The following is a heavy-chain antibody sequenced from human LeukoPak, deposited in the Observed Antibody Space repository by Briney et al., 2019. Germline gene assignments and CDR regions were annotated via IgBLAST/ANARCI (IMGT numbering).Heavy chain of an antibody. J-gene: IGHJ4*02. CDR1: GYTFTGYY. CDR3: ARDLRWPTVQFDY. D-gene: IGHD2-15*01. CDR2: INPNSGGT. V-gene: IGHV1-2*02. Sequence: ASVKVSCKASGYTFTGYYMHWVRQAPGQGLEWMGWINPNSGGTNYAQKFQGRVTMTRDMSTSTVYMELSSLRSEDTAVYYCARDLRWPTVQFDYWGQGTLVTVSS.